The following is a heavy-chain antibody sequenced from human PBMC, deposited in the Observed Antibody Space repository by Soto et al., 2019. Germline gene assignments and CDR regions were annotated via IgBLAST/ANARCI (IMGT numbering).Heavy chain of an antibody. D-gene: IGHD2-15*01. CDR3: ERDRLVVRDVMDV. CDR2: INPSGGST. V-gene: IGHV1-46*01. J-gene: IGHJ6*02. Sequence: ASVKVSCKASGYTFTIYYMHWVRQAPGQGLEWMGIINPSGGSTSYAQKFQGRVTMTRDTSTSTVYMELSSLRSEDTAVYYCERDRLVVRDVMDVWGQGTTVSVSS. CDR1: GYTFTIYY.